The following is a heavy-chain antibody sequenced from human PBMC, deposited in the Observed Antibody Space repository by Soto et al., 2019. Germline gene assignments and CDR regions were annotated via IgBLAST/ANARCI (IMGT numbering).Heavy chain of an antibody. V-gene: IGHV4-59*01. Sequence: SETRSLTCTVSDGSISNFYWSWIRQPPGXGLGXIGXXSXXGXTXXXPXXXSRVSISVDTSKNQFSLNLNSVTAADTAVYYCARAPMVLTRSYFDSWGQGTPVTVS. CDR3: ARAPMVLTRSYFDS. D-gene: IGHD3-22*01. CDR2: XSXXGXT. CDR1: DGSISNFY. J-gene: IGHJ4*02.